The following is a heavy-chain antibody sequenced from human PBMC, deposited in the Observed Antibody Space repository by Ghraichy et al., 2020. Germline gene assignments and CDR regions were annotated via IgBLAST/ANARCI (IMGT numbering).Heavy chain of an antibody. CDR1: GFTFSGYE. CDR3: ARDYGLKPHNFDY. Sequence: GGSLRLSCAASGFTFSGYEMNWVRQAPGKGLEWVSFISSSGSTIFYADSVKGRFTISRDNAKNSLYLQMNSLRAEDTAVYFCARDYGLKPHNFDYWGQGALVTVSS. CDR2: ISSSGSTI. V-gene: IGHV3-48*03. J-gene: IGHJ4*02. D-gene: IGHD2-8*01.